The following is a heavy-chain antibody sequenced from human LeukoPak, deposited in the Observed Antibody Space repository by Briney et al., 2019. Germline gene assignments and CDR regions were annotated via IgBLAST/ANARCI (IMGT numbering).Heavy chain of an antibody. J-gene: IGHJ4*02. D-gene: IGHD2-21*02. CDR1: GSTFSGHY. CDR2: ISRTSSYI. Sequence: PGGSLRLSCTASGSTFSGHYMTWIRQAPGRGLECISYISRTSSYIYYADSVKGRFTISRDDAKNSLYLQMNSLRAEDTAVYYCARGRDSFDWGQGTLVSVSS. CDR3: ARGRDSFD. V-gene: IGHV3-11*05.